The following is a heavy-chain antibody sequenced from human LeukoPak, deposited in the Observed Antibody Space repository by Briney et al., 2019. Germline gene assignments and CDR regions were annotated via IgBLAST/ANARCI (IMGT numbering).Heavy chain of an antibody. J-gene: IGHJ4*02. CDR2: INHSGST. D-gene: IGHD2/OR15-2a*01. CDR1: GGSFSGYY. Sequence: SETLSLTCAVYGGSFSGYYWSWIRQPPGKGLEWIGEINHSGSTNYSPSLKSRVTISVDTSKNQFSLKLSSVTAADTAVYYCAGHHPRNTVDFWGQGTLVTVSS. CDR3: AGHHPRNTVDF. V-gene: IGHV4-34*01.